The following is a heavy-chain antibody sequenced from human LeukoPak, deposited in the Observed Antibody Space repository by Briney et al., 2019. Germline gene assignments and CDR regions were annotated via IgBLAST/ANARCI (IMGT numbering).Heavy chain of an antibody. Sequence: GGSLRLSCAASGFTFSSYSMTWVRQAPGKGLEWVSSISNSSSYIYYADSVKGRFTISRDNAKNSLYLQMNSLRAEDTAVYYCARDDYSNYVLFDYWGQGTLVTVSS. J-gene: IGHJ4*02. V-gene: IGHV3-21*01. CDR1: GFTFSSYS. CDR2: ISNSSSYI. D-gene: IGHD4-4*01. CDR3: ARDDYSNYVLFDY.